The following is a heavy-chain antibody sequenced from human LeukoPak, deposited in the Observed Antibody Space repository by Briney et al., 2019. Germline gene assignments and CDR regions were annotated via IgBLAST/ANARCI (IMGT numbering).Heavy chain of an antibody. CDR2: INPNSGGT. D-gene: IGHD5-18*01. V-gene: IGHV1-2*02. CDR3: ARDRRIQLWLDY. J-gene: IGHJ4*02. CDR1: GYTLTGYY. Sequence: ASVKVSCKASGYTLTGYYMHWVRQAPGQGLGWMGWINPNSGGTNYAQKFQGRVTMTRDTSISTAYMELSRLRSDDTAVYYCARDRRIQLWLDYWGQGTLVTVSS.